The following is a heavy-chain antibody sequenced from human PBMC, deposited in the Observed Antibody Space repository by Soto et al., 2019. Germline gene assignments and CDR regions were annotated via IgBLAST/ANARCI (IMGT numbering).Heavy chain of an antibody. Sequence: SVKVSCKTSGFTFSSSAVHWVRQARGHRLQWIGWIDVGSANANYAQMLQERVTISRDMSTSTAYMELSSLRPEDTAVYYCAAGSYYYNSSGSSQDYFVFWDEGTTVTVS. CDR3: AAGSYYYNSSGSSQDYFVF. CDR1: GFTFSSSA. CDR2: IDVGSANA. D-gene: IGHD3-22*01. V-gene: IGHV1-58*01. J-gene: IGHJ3*01.